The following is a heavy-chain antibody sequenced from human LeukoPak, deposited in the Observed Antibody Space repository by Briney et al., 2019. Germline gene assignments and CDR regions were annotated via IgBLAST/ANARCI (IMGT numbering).Heavy chain of an antibody. V-gene: IGHV4-34*01. J-gene: IGHJ6*03. D-gene: IGHD1-1*01. CDR3: AREVRGYYYMDV. CDR1: GGSFSGYY. CDR2: INHSGST. Sequence: SETLSLTCAVYGGSFSGYYWSWIRQPPGKGLEWIGEINHSGSTNYSPPLKSRVTISVDTSKNQFSLKLSSVTAADTAVYYCAREVRGYYYMDVWGKGTTVTVSS.